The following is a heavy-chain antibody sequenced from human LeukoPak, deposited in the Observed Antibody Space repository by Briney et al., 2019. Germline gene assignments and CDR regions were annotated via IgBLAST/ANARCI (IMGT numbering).Heavy chain of an antibody. CDR2: ISYDGSNK. V-gene: IGHV3-30-3*01. J-gene: IGHJ6*02. CDR3: ARVIPDFWSGFYVGMDV. Sequence: GRSLRLSCAASGVTFSSYAMHWVRQAPGKGLEWVAVISYDGSNKYYADSVKGRFTISRDNSKNTLYLQMNSLRAEDTAVYYCARVIPDFWSGFYVGMDVWGQGTTVTVSS. CDR1: GVTFSSYA. D-gene: IGHD3-3*01.